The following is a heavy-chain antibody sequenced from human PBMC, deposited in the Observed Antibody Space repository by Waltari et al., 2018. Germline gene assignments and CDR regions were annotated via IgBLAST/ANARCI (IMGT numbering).Heavy chain of an antibody. V-gene: IGHV1-69*14. D-gene: IGHD2-15*01. J-gene: IGHJ1*01. Sequence: QVQLVQSGAGVKKPGSSVKVSCKDSGCTFSSYAISWVRPAPGQGLEWMGGIIPIFGTANYAQKFQGRVTITADKSTSTAYMELSSLRSEDTAVYYCARELAYCSGGSCYSGYFQHWGQGTLVTVSS. CDR1: GCTFSSYA. CDR2: IIPIFGTA. CDR3: ARELAYCSGGSCYSGYFQH.